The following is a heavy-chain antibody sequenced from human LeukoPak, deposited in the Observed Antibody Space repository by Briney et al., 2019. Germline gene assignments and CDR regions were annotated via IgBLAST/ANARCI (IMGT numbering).Heavy chain of an antibody. CDR2: ISGSGGST. D-gene: IGHD3-3*01. CDR1: GFSFSENA. V-gene: IGHV3-23*01. CDR3: AKLTYYDFWSGYLDY. J-gene: IGHJ4*02. Sequence: PGGSLRLSCATSGFSFSENALSWFRQSPGKGLEWVSAISGSGGSTYYADSVKGRFTISRDNSKNTLYLQMNSLRAEDTAVYYCAKLTYYDFWSGYLDYWGQGTLVTVSS.